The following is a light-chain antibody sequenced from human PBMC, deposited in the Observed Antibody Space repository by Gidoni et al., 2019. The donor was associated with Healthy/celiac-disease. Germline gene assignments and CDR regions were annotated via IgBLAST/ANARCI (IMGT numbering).Light chain of an antibody. CDR1: QSILHSNGYNY. J-gene: IGKJ4*01. CDR2: LGS. Sequence: DIVMTQSPLSLPVTPGEPASISCRSSQSILHSNGYNYLDWYMQKPGQSPQLLIYLGSNRASGVPDRFSGSGSGTDFKLKISRVEAEDVGVYYCMQALQTPLTFGGGTKVEIK. CDR3: MQALQTPLT. V-gene: IGKV2-28*01.